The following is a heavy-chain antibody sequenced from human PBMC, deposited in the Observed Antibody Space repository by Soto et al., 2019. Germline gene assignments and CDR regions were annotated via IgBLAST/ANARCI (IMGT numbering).Heavy chain of an antibody. J-gene: IGHJ4*02. CDR3: VRDQQWLLPVPLNFDY. CDR2: ISAFNGET. CDR1: GFTFSDYG. Sequence: GASVKVSCKASGFTFSDYGFSWVRQAPGRGLEWMGRISAFNGETNYTQKSEGRVAMTTDAATTTAYMELRSLTVDDTAVYYCVRDQQWLLPVPLNFDYWGQGXVVTVYS. D-gene: IGHD6-19*01. V-gene: IGHV1-18*01.